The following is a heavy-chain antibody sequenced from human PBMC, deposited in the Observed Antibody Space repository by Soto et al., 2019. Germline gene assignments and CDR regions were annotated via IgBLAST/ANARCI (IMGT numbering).Heavy chain of an antibody. Sequence: GGSLRLSCAASGFTFSNYAMNWVRQAPGKGLEWVSVISGDGGTTYYADSVKGRFTISRDNSKSTLCLQMNSLRAEDTAVYYCAKGYYDILTGLDYWGQGNLVTVSS. J-gene: IGHJ4*02. CDR1: GFTFSNYA. D-gene: IGHD3-9*01. V-gene: IGHV3-23*01. CDR3: AKGYYDILTGLDY. CDR2: ISGDGGTT.